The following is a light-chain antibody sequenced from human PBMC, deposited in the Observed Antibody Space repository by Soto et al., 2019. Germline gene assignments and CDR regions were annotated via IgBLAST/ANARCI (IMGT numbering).Light chain of an antibody. V-gene: IGLV2-14*01. Sequence: QSALTQPASVSGSPGQSITISCTGTSSDVGGYNYVSWYQQRPGKAPKVMIYEVSDRPSGVSNRFSGSKSGNTASLTISGLQAEDEADYYCSSYTISNTWVFGGGTKLTVL. CDR1: SSDVGGYNY. J-gene: IGLJ3*02. CDR3: SSYTISNTWV. CDR2: EVS.